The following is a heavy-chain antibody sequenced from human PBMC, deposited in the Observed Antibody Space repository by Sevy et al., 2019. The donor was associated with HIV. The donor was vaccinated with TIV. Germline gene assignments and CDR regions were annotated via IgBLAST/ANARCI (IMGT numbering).Heavy chain of an antibody. D-gene: IGHD3-16*01. V-gene: IGHV1-2*06. CDR2: INPNSGAT. J-gene: IGHJ4*02. CDR3: ASDLYERTFDY. Sequence: ASVKVSCKASGYSFIGYLVHWVRHAPGQGLEWIGRINPNSGATIYAQTFQGRVTMTRDTSISTAYMELSGLRSDDTAVYYCASDLYERTFDYWGQGTLVTVSS. CDR1: GYSFIGYL.